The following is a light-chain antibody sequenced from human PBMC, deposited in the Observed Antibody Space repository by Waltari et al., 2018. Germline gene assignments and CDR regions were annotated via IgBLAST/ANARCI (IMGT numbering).Light chain of an antibody. V-gene: IGKV3-20*01. J-gene: IGKJ1*01. CDR3: QNHERLPAT. CDR2: AAS. Sequence: ELVLTQSPGTLSLSSGERATLSCRASQNIGRYLVWYQQKPGQPPRLLIYAASTRATGIPDRFIGSGSGTDFSLTIARLEPEDFAVYFCQNHERLPATFGQGTKVEI. CDR1: QNIGRY.